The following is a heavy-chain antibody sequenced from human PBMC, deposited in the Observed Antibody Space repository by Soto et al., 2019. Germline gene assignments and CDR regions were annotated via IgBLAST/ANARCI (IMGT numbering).Heavy chain of an antibody. CDR2: ISSNGGST. V-gene: IGHV3-64*01. CDR1: GFTFSSYA. CDR3: ARAYSSSNFDY. J-gene: IGHJ4*02. D-gene: IGHD6-13*01. Sequence: GGSLRLSCAASGFTFSSYAMHWVRQAPGKGLEYVSAISSNGGSTYYANSVKGRFTISRDNSKNTLYLQMGSLRAEDMAVYYCARAYSSSNFDYWGQGTLVTVSS.